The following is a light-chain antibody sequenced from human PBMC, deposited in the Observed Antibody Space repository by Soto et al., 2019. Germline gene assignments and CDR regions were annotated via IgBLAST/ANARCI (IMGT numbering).Light chain of an antibody. Sequence: EIVLTQSPGTLSLSPGERATLSCRASQSVSSSFLAWYQQKPGQAPRLLIYGASRRATGIPDRFSGSGSGTDFTLTISRLEPEDVAVYYCQQYGRSPLTFGGGTKLEIK. CDR3: QQYGRSPLT. V-gene: IGKV3-20*01. CDR1: QSVSSSF. CDR2: GAS. J-gene: IGKJ4*01.